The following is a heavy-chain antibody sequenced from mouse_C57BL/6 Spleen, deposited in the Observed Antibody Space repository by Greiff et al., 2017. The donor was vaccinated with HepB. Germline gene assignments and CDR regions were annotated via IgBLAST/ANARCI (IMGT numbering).Heavy chain of an antibody. CDR2: IDPEDGVT. J-gene: IGHJ4*01. Sequence: EVQLVESGAELVKPGASVKLSCTASGFNIKDYYMHWVKQRTEQGLEWIGRIDPEDGVTKYAPKFQGKATITADTSSNTAYLQLSSLTSEDTAVYYCARTYYGSSYYAMDYWGQGTSVTVSS. D-gene: IGHD1-1*01. CDR3: ARTYYGSSYYAMDY. CDR1: GFNIKDYY. V-gene: IGHV14-2*01.